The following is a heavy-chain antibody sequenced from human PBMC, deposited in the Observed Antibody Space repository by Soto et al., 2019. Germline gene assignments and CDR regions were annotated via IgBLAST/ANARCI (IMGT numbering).Heavy chain of an antibody. CDR1: GGRLVNHG. D-gene: IGHD3-16*01. CDR3: ATRLPFGPVMDV. CDR2: ITSNGGNT. J-gene: IGHJ6*02. Sequence: FMRLWCTVSGGRLVNHGRHRVSKAKGKGLKYVSAITSNGGNTDYASSVKGRFTISRDHSKNTLYLQRGSRRAEDMAVHSCATRLPFGPVMDVGGQGTTVPVS. V-gene: IGHV3-64*01.